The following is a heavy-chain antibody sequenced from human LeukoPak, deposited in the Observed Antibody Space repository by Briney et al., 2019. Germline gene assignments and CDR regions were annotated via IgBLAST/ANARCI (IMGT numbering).Heavy chain of an antibody. CDR2: IDNDGYST. Sequence: GGSLRLSCAASRFTFNTYWMHWVRQAPGKGLVWVSRIDNDGYSTAYADSVKGRFTISRDNAKNTLYLQMNSLRAEDTAVYYCASEGTTGTTWGPDYWGQGTLVTVSS. V-gene: IGHV3-74*01. CDR3: ASEGTTGTTWGPDY. CDR1: RFTFNTYW. J-gene: IGHJ4*02. D-gene: IGHD1-1*01.